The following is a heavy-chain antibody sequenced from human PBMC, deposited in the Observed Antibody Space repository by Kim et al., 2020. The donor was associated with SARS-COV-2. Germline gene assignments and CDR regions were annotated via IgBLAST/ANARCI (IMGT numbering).Heavy chain of an antibody. J-gene: IGHJ4*02. CDR1: GFTFSSYS. CDR2: ISSSSSYI. D-gene: IGHD5-18*01. CDR3: ATVDTAMVGTNIDY. V-gene: IGHV3-21*06. Sequence: GGSLRLSCAASGFTFSSYSMNWVRQAPGKGLEWVSSISSSSSYIYYADSVKGRFTISRDNAKNSLYLQMNSLRAEDTAVYYCATVDTAMVGTNIDYWGQGTLVTVSS.